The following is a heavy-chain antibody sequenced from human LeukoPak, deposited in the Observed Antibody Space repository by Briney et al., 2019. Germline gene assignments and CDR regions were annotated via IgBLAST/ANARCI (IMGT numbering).Heavy chain of an antibody. D-gene: IGHD1-26*01. V-gene: IGHV3-30*18. CDR2: ISYDGSNK. J-gene: IGHJ6*02. Sequence: GRSLTLPCAASGFTFSSYGMHWVRQAPGKGLEWVAVISYDGSNKYCADSGKGRFTNSRDNSKNTLYLQMNSLRAEDTAVYYCAKTPGGSYSSSYGMGVWGQGTTVTVPS. CDR1: GFTFSSYG. CDR3: AKTPGGSYSSSYGMGV.